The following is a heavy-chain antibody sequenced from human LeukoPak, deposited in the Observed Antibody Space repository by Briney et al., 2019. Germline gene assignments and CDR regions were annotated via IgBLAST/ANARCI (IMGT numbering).Heavy chain of an antibody. CDR3: ARETYYYDSSGYYSDLYYFDY. CDR1: GGFISSYY. V-gene: IGHV4-4*07. CDR2: IYTSGST. D-gene: IGHD3-22*01. J-gene: IGHJ4*02. Sequence: SETLSLTCTVSGGFISSYYWSWIRQPAGKGLEWIGRIYTSGSTNYNPSLKSRVTMSVDTSKNQFSLKLSSVTAADTAVYYCARETYYYDSSGYYSDLYYFDYWGQGTLVTVSS.